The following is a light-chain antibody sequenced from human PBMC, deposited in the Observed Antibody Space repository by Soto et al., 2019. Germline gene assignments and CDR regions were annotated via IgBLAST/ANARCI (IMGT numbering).Light chain of an antibody. CDR1: QTIGSW. CDR3: QEYKSYSPYT. Sequence: DIQLTQFPSTLSASIGDRVTITCRATQTIGSWLAWYQQKPGKAPKLLIYRASSLETGVPSRFSGSGSGTEFTLTISSLQPDDFASYYCQEYKSYSPYTFGQGTRLKIK. J-gene: IGKJ2*01. V-gene: IGKV1-5*03. CDR2: RAS.